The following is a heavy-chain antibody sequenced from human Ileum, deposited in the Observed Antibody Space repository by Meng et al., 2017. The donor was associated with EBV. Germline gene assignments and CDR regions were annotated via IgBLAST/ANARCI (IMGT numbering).Heavy chain of an antibody. CDR1: GSTFSVYG. CDR2: IIPALGTP. V-gene: IGHV1-69*06. Sequence: QVQRVQPGPEVKNPGSSVKVSCKSSGSTFSVYGITWVRQAPGQGLEWMGGIIPALGTPKYARKFQDRLTIIADKSTSTGYMELHSLTSNDTAVYFCARGTGADYWGQGTLVTVSS. CDR3: ARGTGADY. D-gene: IGHD3-10*01. J-gene: IGHJ4*02.